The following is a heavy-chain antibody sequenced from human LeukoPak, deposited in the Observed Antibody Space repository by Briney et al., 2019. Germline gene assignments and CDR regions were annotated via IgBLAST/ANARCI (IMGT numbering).Heavy chain of an antibody. CDR1: GFTFSSFW. J-gene: IGHJ4*02. D-gene: IGHD5-24*01. CDR2: IKQDGSEK. CDR3: ARDGSAGLQRENLGY. Sequence: GGPLRLSCAASGFTFSSFWMSWVRQAPGKGLEWVANIKQDGSEKYYVDSVKGRFTISRDNAKNSLYLQMSSLRVEDTAVYYCARDGSAGLQRENLGYWGQGTLVTVSS. V-gene: IGHV3-7*01.